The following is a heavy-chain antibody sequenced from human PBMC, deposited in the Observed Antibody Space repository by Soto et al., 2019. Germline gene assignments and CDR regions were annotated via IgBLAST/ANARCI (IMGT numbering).Heavy chain of an antibody. V-gene: IGHV6-1*01. D-gene: IGHD6-13*01. CDR3: ARVASSSWYDYYYGMDV. J-gene: IGHJ6*02. CDR2: TYYRSKWYN. CDR1: GDSVSSKSAA. Sequence: QVQLQQSGPGLVKPSQTLSLTCAISGDSVSSKSAAWNWIGQSPSRGLELLGRTYYRSKWYNDYEVYVKSRITINTDTSKNQCSLQLNSVTPEDTAVYYCARVASSSWYDYYYGMDVWGQGTTDTFSS.